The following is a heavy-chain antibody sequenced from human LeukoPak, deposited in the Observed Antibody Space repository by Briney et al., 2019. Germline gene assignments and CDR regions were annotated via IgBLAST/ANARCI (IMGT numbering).Heavy chain of an antibody. CDR1: GFTFSSYS. J-gene: IGHJ4*02. CDR3: ARSYDY. Sequence: QPGGPLRLSCAASGFTFSSYSMNWVRQAPGKGLECVSYISSSSSTIYYADSVKGRFTISRDNDKNSLYLQLNSLRAEDTAVYYCARSYDYWGQGTLVTVSS. V-gene: IGHV3-48*01. CDR2: ISSSSSTI.